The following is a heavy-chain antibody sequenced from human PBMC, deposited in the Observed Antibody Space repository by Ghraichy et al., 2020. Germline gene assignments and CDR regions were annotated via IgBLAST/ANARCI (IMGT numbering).Heavy chain of an antibody. V-gene: IGHV3-7*03. J-gene: IGHJ4*02. CDR3: ARDQYSYYYDSSGYFDY. Sequence: GESLNISCAASGFTFSSYWMSWVRQAPGKGLEWVANIKQDGSEKYYVDSVKGRFTISRDNAKNSLYLQMNSLRAEDTAVYYCARDQYSYYYDSSGYFDYWGQGTLVTVSS. CDR2: IKQDGSEK. D-gene: IGHD3-22*01. CDR1: GFTFSSYW.